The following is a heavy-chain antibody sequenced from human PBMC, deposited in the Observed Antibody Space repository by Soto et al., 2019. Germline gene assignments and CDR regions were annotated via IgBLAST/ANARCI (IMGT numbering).Heavy chain of an antibody. D-gene: IGHD1-1*01. J-gene: IGHJ4*02. V-gene: IGHV3-11*04. Sequence: GGSLRLSCTASGFPFGDYDMSWIRQAPGKGLEWVSYITSSGSTIYYADSVKGRFTISRDNARNSLYLQMNSLRAEDTAVYYCARDQVRTTLLLFDYWCQGTLVTVSS. CDR1: GFPFGDYD. CDR2: ITSSGSTI. CDR3: ARDQVRTTLLLFDY.